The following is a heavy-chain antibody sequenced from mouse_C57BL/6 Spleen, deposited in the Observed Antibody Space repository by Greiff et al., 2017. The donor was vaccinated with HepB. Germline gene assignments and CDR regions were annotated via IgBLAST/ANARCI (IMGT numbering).Heavy chain of an antibody. V-gene: IGHV1-76*01. J-gene: IGHJ4*01. CDR1: GYTFTDYY. CDR3: ARSVVAHYYAMDY. Sequence: QVQLKESGAELVRPGASVKLSCKASGYTFTDYYINWVKQRPGQGLEWIARIYPGSGNTYYNEKFKGKATLTAEKSSSTAYMHLSSLTSEDSAVYFCARSVVAHYYAMDYWGQGTSVTVSS. D-gene: IGHD1-1*01. CDR2: IYPGSGNT.